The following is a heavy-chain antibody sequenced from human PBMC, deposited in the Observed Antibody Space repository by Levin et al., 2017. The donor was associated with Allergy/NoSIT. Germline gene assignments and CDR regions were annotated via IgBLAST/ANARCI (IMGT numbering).Heavy chain of an antibody. V-gene: IGHV1-2*02. CDR1: GYTFTGYY. CDR3: ARVAGYSSIGRGFDP. D-gene: IGHD6-13*01. CDR2: INPNSGGT. Sequence: ASVKVSCKASGYTFTGYYMHWVRQAPGQGLEWMGWINPNSGGTNYAQKFQGRVTMTRDTSISTAYMELSRLRSDDTAVYYCARVAGYSSIGRGFDPWGQGTLVTVSS. J-gene: IGHJ5*02.